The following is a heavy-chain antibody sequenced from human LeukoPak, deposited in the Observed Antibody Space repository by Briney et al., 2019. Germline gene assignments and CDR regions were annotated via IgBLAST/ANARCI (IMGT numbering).Heavy chain of an antibody. D-gene: IGHD1-26*01. V-gene: IGHV4-61*01. J-gene: IGHJ4*02. CDR3: ARASGSPPYYFDY. Sequence: SETLSLTCSVSGGSISSSSYYWSWIRQPPGKGLEWIGYIYYSGSTNYNPSLKSRVTISVDTSKNQFSLKLSSVTAADTAVYYCARASGSPPYYFDYWGQGTLVTVSS. CDR1: GGSISSSSYY. CDR2: IYYSGST.